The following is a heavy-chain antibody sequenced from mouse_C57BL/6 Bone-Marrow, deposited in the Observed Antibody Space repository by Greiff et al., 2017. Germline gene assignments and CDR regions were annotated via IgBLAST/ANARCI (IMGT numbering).Heavy chain of an antibody. CDR1: GYTFTDYY. J-gene: IGHJ3*01. CDR3: ARSTYGSSLAWFAY. CDR2: INPNNGGT. V-gene: IGHV1-26*01. D-gene: IGHD1-1*01. Sequence: VQLQQSGPELVKPGASVKISCKASGYTFTDYYMNWVKQSHGKSLEWIGDINPNNGGTSYNQKFKGKATLTVDTSSSTAYMELRSLTSEDSAVYYCARSTYGSSLAWFAYWGQGTLVTVSA.